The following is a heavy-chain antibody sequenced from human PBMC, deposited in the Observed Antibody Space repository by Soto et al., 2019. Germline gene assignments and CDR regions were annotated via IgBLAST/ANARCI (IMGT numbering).Heavy chain of an antibody. CDR2: IPTTSTPI. CDR1: GFTFSTYN. V-gene: IGHV3-48*01. D-gene: IGHD3-22*01. CDR3: VRYFDSSGPDL. Sequence: EFQLVESGGGLLQPGGSLRLSCAASGFTFSTYNMVWVRQAPGKGLEWLSYIPTTSTPIYYANSVKGRFTISRDNAKNSLYLQMNSLRAEDTAVYYCVRYFDSSGPDLWGRGTLVTVSS. J-gene: IGHJ2*01.